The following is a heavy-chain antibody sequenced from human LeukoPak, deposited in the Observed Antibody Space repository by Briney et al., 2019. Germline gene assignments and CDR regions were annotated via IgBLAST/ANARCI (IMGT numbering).Heavy chain of an antibody. CDR2: XNPNSGGT. CDR3: ARGLLTARARDAFDI. Sequence: ASVKVSCKASGYXFTGXXMXXVXXXPGQXLEWMGXXNPNSGGTNYAQKFQGRVTMTRDTSISTAYMELSRLRSDDTAVYYCARGLLTARARDAFDIWGQGTMVTVSS. J-gene: IGHJ3*02. V-gene: IGHV1-2*02. CDR1: GYXFTGXX. D-gene: IGHD7-27*01.